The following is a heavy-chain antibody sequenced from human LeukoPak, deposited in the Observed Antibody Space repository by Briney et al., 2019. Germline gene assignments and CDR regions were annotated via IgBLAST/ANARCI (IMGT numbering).Heavy chain of an antibody. Sequence: GRSLRLSCAASGFTFSWCAIHWVSQAPGKGLEWVAGISNDGSNKYYADSVKGRFTISRDNSKNTLYLDMNSLRAEDTAVYYCARDEVRDGYNFPFDYWGQGTLVTVSS. CDR2: ISNDGSNK. CDR3: ARDEVRDGYNFPFDY. V-gene: IGHV3-30*04. J-gene: IGHJ4*02. D-gene: IGHD5-24*01. CDR1: GFTFSWCA.